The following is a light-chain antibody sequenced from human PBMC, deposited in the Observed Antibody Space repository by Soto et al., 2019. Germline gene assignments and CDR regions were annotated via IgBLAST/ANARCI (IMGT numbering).Light chain of an antibody. CDR3: CSYAGSSTYV. CDR1: SRDVGSYNL. J-gene: IGLJ1*01. CDR2: EGS. Sequence: QSALTQPASVSGSPGQSIAISCTGTSRDVGSYNLVSWYQQHPGKAPKVMIYEGSKRPSGVSDRFSGSKSDNTASLPISGLQADDEADYSCCSYAGSSTYVFGTGTKLTVL. V-gene: IGLV2-23*01.